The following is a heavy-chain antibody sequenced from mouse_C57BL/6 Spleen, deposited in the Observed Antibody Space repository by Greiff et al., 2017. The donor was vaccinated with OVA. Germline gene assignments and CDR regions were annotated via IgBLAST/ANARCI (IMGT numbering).Heavy chain of an antibody. J-gene: IGHJ1*03. Sequence: VKLQESGAELVRPGASVTLSCKASGYTFTDYEMHWVKQTPVHGLEWIGDIDPETGGTAYNQKFKGKAILTADKSSSTAYMELRSLTSEDSAVYYCTTPTVVATRYFDVWGTGTTVTVSS. CDR3: TTPTVVATRYFDV. D-gene: IGHD1-1*01. CDR1: GYTFTDYE. CDR2: IDPETGGT. V-gene: IGHV1-15*01.